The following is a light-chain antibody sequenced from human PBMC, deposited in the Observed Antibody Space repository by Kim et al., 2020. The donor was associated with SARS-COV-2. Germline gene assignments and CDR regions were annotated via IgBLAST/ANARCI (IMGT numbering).Light chain of an antibody. V-gene: IGKV1-5*03. CDR1: QSISSW. CDR2: KAS. J-gene: IGKJ1*01. CDR3: QVHNGA. Sequence: IQMTQSPSTLSASVGDSVTITCRARQSISSWLAWYQQKAGKAPKVLIYKASTLGTGVPSRFSGSGSGTEFTLTISSLQPDDFATYYCQVHNGAFGQGTKVDIK.